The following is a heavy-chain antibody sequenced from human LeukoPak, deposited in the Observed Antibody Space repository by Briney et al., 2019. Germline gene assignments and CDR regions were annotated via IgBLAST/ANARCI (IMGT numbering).Heavy chain of an antibody. CDR2: IKQDGGEK. J-gene: IGHJ5*02. CDR1: GFAFSSYW. Sequence: GGSLRLSCVASGFAFSSYWMSWVRQAPGRGLEWVANIKQDGGEKYYVDSVKGRFTISRDNAKNSLYLQMNSLRAEDTAVYYCARWEYSSSYNNWFDPWGQGTLVTVSS. D-gene: IGHD6-13*01. V-gene: IGHV3-7*03. CDR3: ARWEYSSSYNNWFDP.